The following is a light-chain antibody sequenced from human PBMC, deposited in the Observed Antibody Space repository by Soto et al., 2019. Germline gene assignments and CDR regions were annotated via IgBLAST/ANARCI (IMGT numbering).Light chain of an antibody. CDR2: AAS. V-gene: IGKV1-39*01. Sequence: DIQLTQSQSSLSASVGDRVTITCRASQSISSYSHWNQQKPGKAPKLLIYAASSLQSGVPSRFSGGGSGIDFTLSISKVEPEDFAVYYCQQYGRPPRATFGQGTRLEI. CDR1: QSISSY. CDR3: QQYGRPPRAT. J-gene: IGKJ5*01.